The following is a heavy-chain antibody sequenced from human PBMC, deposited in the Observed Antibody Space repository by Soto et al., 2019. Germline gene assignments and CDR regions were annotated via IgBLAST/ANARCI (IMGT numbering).Heavy chain of an antibody. J-gene: IGHJ5*02. V-gene: IGHV4-4*07. CDR3: ARAPTIYSSSWYGFPFDP. D-gene: IGHD6-13*01. CDR1: GGSISSYY. CDR2: IYTSGST. Sequence: SETLSLTCTVSGGSISSYYWSWIRQPAGKGLEWIGRIYTSGSTNYNPSLKSRVTMSVDTSKNQFSLKLSSVTAADTAVYYCARAPTIYSSSWYGFPFDPWGQGTLVTVSS.